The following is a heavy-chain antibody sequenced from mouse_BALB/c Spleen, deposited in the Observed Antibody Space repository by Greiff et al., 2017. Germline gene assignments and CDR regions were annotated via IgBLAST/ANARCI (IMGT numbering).Heavy chain of an antibody. CDR2: ISSGGGST. CDR1: GFAFSSYD. Sequence: EVQRVESGGGLVKPGGSLKLSCAASGFAFSSYDMSWVRQTPEKRLEWVAYISSGGGSTYYPDTVKGRFTISRDNAKNTLYLQMSSLKSEDTAMYYCASGNYYFDYWGQGTTLTVSS. V-gene: IGHV5-12-1*01. J-gene: IGHJ2*01. D-gene: IGHD2-1*01. CDR3: ASGNYYFDY.